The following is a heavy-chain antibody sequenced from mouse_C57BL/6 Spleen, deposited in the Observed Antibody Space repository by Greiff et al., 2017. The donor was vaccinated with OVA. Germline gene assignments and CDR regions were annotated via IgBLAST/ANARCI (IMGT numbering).Heavy chain of an antibody. Sequence: EVQLQESGPELVKPGASVKISCKASGYSFTGYYMNWVKQSPEKSLEWIGEINPSTGGTTYNQKFKAKATLTVDKSSSTAYMQLKSLTSEDSAVYYCAREDGNYGGAMDYWGQGTSVTVSS. D-gene: IGHD2-1*01. CDR3: AREDGNYGGAMDY. CDR1: GYSFTGYY. J-gene: IGHJ4*01. V-gene: IGHV1-42*01. CDR2: INPSTGGT.